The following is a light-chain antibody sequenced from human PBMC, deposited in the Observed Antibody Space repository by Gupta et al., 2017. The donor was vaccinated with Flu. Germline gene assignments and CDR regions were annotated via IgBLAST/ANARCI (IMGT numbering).Light chain of an antibody. V-gene: IGKV1-12*01. CDR2: PAQ. Sequence: DIQVAQSPSSDSASVGDRVPVTFRVSPVIYSRLGWYQQKPGNAPKLLFYPAQALHPGVPSRFSGSGSETDFTLAITHLQHDDAAVYYCQQAYSFPLTFGGGSKVEIK. J-gene: IGKJ4*01. CDR3: QQAYSFPLT. CDR1: PVIYSR.